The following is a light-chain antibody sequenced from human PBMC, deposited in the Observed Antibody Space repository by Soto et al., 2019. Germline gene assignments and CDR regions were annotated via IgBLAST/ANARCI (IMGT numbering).Light chain of an antibody. Sequence: QSALTQPRAVSVSPGQSGTISCTGTSSDVGVYNYVSWYQQYPGKAPKIMIYDVSQRPSAVPDRFSGSKSDHTASLTISGLQAEDEADYYCCSYAGSSTFVFGIGTTVTVL. CDR2: DVS. CDR1: SSDVGVYNY. J-gene: IGLJ1*01. CDR3: CSYAGSSTFV. V-gene: IGLV2-11*01.